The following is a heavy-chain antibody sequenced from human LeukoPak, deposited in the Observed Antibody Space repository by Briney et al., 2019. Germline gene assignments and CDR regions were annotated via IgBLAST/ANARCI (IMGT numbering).Heavy chain of an antibody. Sequence: GGSLRPSCAASGFTFSSYAMHWVRQAPGKGLEWVAVISYDGSNKYYADSVKGRFTISRDNSKNTLYLQMNSLRAEDTAVYYCARGGDYAEYDYWGQGTLVTVSS. J-gene: IGHJ4*02. V-gene: IGHV3-30-3*01. CDR2: ISYDGSNK. D-gene: IGHD4-17*01. CDR1: GFTFSSYA. CDR3: ARGGDYAEYDY.